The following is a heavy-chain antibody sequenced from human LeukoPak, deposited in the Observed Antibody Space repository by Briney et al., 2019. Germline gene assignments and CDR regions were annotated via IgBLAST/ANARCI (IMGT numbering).Heavy chain of an antibody. CDR1: GFTFSRSK. J-gene: IGHJ5*01. CDR3: ASSYDFRGVLWFDP. V-gene: IGHV3-48*03. Sequence: GGSLRLSCAASGFTFSRSKMNWVRQAPGKGLEWVSYISSSGTIYYADSVKGRFTISRDNAKNSLYLQMNSLRAEDTAVYYCASSYDFRGVLWFDPRGQGTLVTVSS. D-gene: IGHD3-3*01. CDR2: ISSSGTI.